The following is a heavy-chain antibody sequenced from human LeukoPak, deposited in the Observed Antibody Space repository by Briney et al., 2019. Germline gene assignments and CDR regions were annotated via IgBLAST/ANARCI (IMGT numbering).Heavy chain of an antibody. V-gene: IGHV3-21*01. J-gene: IGHJ4*02. CDR1: GFTFSSYA. CDR2: ISSSSSYI. D-gene: IGHD5-18*01. Sequence: GGSLRLSCAASGFTFSSYAMSWVRQAPGKGLEWVSSISSSSSYIYYADSVKGRFTISRDNAKNSLYLQMNSLRAEDTAVYYCARDLGGYSYGPPKYYFDYWGQGTLVTVSS. CDR3: ARDLGGYSYGPPKYYFDY.